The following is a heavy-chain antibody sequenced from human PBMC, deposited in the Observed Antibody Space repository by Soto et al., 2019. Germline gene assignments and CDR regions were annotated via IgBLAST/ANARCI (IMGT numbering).Heavy chain of an antibody. Sequence: EVQLVESGGGLVKPGGSLRLSCAVSDFTFSNAWMNWVRQAPGKGLEWVGRIKSKREGGTTDYAAPVKGRFTISRDDLKNTLALQTNSLTMGDPAVYYCPTDPRNYASGRLRGDDHFDIWGRGTMVTVSS. CDR2: IKSKREGGTT. J-gene: IGHJ3*02. CDR3: PTDPRNYASGRLRGDDHFDI. V-gene: IGHV3-15*07. CDR1: DFTFSNAW. D-gene: IGHD3-10*01.